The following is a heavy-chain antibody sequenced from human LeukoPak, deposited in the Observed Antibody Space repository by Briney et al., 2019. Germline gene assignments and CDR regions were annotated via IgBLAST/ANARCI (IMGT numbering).Heavy chain of an antibody. J-gene: IGHJ4*02. CDR1: GFTFSGYG. CDR3: VQGGWLDY. V-gene: IGHV3-30*02. D-gene: IGHD6-19*01. Sequence: GGSLRLSCAASGFTFSGYGMHWVRQAPGKGLEWVAFIRYDGSNKYYADSVKGRFTISRDNSKNTLYLQMNSLRPEDTAVYYCVQGGWLDYWGQGILVTVSS. CDR2: IRYDGSNK.